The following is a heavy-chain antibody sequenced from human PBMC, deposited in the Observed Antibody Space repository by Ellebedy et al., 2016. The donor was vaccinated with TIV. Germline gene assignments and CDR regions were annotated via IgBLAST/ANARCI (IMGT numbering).Heavy chain of an antibody. J-gene: IGHJ4*02. Sequence: GGSLRLSCAASGFTFSNYWMKWVRQAPGKGLEWVANIKQDGSEQYYVDSVKGRFTISRDNAKNSLFLQMNSRRVEDTAVYFCARGGYGRPFDCWGQGTLVTVSS. CDR1: GFTFSNYW. D-gene: IGHD5-12*01. CDR2: IKQDGSEQ. V-gene: IGHV3-7*03. CDR3: ARGGYGRPFDC.